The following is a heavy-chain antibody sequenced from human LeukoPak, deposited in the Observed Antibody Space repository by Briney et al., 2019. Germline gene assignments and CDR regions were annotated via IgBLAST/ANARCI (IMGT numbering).Heavy chain of an antibody. CDR2: ISGNGGTT. D-gene: IGHD1-14*01. Sequence: PGDSVPLSCGASGFPLRSYTMPELGQAPGKGLEWVSVISGNGGTTYYADSVKGRFTISRDNSKSTLYLQMNSLRAEDTAVYYCAKGRTGNIPDSWGQGTLVTVSS. J-gene: IGHJ4*02. CDR3: AKGRTGNIPDS. V-gene: IGHV3-23*01. CDR1: GFPLRSYT.